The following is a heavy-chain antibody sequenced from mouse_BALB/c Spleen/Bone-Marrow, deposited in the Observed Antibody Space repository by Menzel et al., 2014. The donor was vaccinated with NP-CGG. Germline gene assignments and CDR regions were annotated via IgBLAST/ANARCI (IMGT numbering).Heavy chain of an antibody. CDR3: NAQNYGYGAWFAY. J-gene: IGHJ3*01. D-gene: IGHD1-2*01. CDR2: IDPENGDT. V-gene: IGHV14-4*02. CDR1: GFNIKDYY. Sequence: VQLQQPGAELVRSGASVKLSCTASGFNIKDYYMHWVKQRPEQGLEWIGWIDPENGDTEYAPKFQGKATMTADTSSNPAYLQLSSLTSEDTAVYYCNAQNYGYGAWFAYWGQGTLVTVSA.